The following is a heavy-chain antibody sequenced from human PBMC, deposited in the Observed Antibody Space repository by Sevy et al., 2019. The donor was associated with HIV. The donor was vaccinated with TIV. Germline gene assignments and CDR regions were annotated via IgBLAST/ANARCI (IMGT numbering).Heavy chain of an antibody. CDR2: ISPSSNNI. D-gene: IGHD3-22*01. V-gene: IGHV3-21*06. CDR1: GFSFSNYN. J-gene: IGHJ5*02. Sequence: GGSLRLSCAASGFSFSNYNMNWVRQAPGKGLEWVASISPSSNNIQYSDSVKGRFTISRDNAKNSLYLQMNSLRAEDTAVYYCARNYYDSVGYYSWGQGTLVTVSS. CDR3: ARNYYDSVGYYS.